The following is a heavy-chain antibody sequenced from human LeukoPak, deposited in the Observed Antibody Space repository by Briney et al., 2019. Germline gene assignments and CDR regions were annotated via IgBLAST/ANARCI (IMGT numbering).Heavy chain of an antibody. V-gene: IGHV1-24*01. CDR1: GYTLTELS. Sequence: ASLKVSCKVSGYTLTELSMHCVRQAPGKGLEWMGGFDPEDGETIYAQKFQGRVTMTEDTSTDTAYMELSSLRSEDTAVYYCATGPMTDAYFDYWGQGTLVTVSS. D-gene: IGHD3-22*01. CDR3: ATGPMTDAYFDY. CDR2: FDPEDGET. J-gene: IGHJ4*02.